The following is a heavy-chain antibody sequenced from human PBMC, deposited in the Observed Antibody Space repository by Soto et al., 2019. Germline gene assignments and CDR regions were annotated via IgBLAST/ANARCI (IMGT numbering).Heavy chain of an antibody. J-gene: IGHJ6*02. Sequence: GASVKVSCKASGYTFTGYYMHWVRQAPGQGLEWMGWTNPNSGGTNYAQKFQGWVTMTRDTSISTAYMELSRLRSDDTAVYYCARQSYSSSWYGRGVETYYGMDVWGQGTTVTVS. CDR1: GYTFTGYY. CDR3: ARQSYSSSWYGRGVETYYGMDV. CDR2: TNPNSGGT. V-gene: IGHV1-2*04. D-gene: IGHD6-13*01.